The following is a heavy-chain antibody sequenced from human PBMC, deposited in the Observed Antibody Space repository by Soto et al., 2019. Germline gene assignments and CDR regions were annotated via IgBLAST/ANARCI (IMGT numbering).Heavy chain of an antibody. CDR1: GGSISSGTW. Sequence: SETLSLTCAVSGGSISSGTWWSWVRQPPGRGLEWIGEIYHTGSPNYNTSLKSRVTMSVDKSKNLFSLSLSSVTAADSALYYCARRVPAAPNWFDPWGQGTLVTVSS. V-gene: IGHV4-4*02. J-gene: IGHJ5*02. CDR3: ARRVPAAPNWFDP. CDR2: IYHTGSP. D-gene: IGHD2-2*01.